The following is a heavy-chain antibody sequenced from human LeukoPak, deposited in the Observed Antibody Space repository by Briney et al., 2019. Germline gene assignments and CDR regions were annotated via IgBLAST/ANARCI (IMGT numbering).Heavy chain of an antibody. Sequence: ASVTVSCKASGYTLTSYYLHWVRQAPGQGLEWMAIINPSGGSTSHAQKFQGRVTMTRDTSISTAYMELSRLGSDDTAVYYCARASPIVATIGLDYWGQGTLVTVSS. CDR1: GYTLTSYY. CDR2: INPSGGST. D-gene: IGHD5-12*01. J-gene: IGHJ4*02. CDR3: ARASPIVATIGLDY. V-gene: IGHV1-46*01.